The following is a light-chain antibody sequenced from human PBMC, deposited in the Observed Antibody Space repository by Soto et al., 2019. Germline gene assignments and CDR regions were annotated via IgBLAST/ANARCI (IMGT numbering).Light chain of an antibody. Sequence: QSVPTQPPSASGNPVQSVTISCSASSSNIGSNTVNWYQQLPGTAPKLLIYSNNQLPSVVPDGFSGSKSGTSASLAISGLQSEDEPDYYCAAWDDSLNGWVFGGGTKLTVL. J-gene: IGLJ3*02. V-gene: IGLV1-44*01. CDR1: SSNIGSNT. CDR2: SNN. CDR3: AAWDDSLNGWV.